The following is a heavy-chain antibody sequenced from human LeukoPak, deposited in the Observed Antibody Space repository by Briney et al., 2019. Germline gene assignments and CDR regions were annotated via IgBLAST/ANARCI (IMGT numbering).Heavy chain of an antibody. D-gene: IGHD1-1*01. CDR2: THYSGST. CDR1: GGSISSYY. Sequence: PSETLSLTCTVSGGSISSYYWSWLRQPPGKGLEYIGYTHYSGSTYYNPSLKGRVTISVDTSKNQFSLKLSSVTAADTAVYFCARVPGGALNWFDPWGQGTLVTVSS. CDR3: ARVPGGALNWFDP. V-gene: IGHV4-59*04. J-gene: IGHJ5*02.